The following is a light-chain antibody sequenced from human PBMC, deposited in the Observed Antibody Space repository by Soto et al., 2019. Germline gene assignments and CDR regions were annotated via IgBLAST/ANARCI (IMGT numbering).Light chain of an antibody. Sequence: QSVLTQPASVSGSPEQSITISCTGTSRDVGGYNYVAWHQQHPGKAPKVIITEVSNRPSGVSNRFSGSKSGNTASLTISGLQAEDEADYYFSSYISSSTFVVFGGGTKLTV. J-gene: IGLJ2*01. CDR1: SRDVGGYNY. CDR2: EVS. V-gene: IGLV2-14*01. CDR3: SSYISSSTFVV.